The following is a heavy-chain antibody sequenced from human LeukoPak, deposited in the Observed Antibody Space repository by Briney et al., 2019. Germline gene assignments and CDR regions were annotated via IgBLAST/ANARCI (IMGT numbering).Heavy chain of an antibody. V-gene: IGHV3-48*01. CDR1: GFTFSSYS. Sequence: AGGSLRLSCAASGFTFSSYSMNWVRQAPGKGLEWVSYISSSSSIIYYADSVKGRFTISRDNAKNSLYLQMNSLRAEDTAVYYCAREGHSSGWYGNFGYWGQGTLVTVSS. CDR3: AREGHSSGWYGNFGY. D-gene: IGHD6-19*01. CDR2: ISSSSSII. J-gene: IGHJ4*02.